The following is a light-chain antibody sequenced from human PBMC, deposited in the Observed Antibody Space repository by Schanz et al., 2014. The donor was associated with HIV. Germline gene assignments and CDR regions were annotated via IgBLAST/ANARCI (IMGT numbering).Light chain of an antibody. J-gene: IGLJ3*02. CDR3: SSYGGGDTLL. CDR2: EVS. CDR1: RSDIGTHDF. V-gene: IGLV2-8*01. Sequence: QSALTQPPSASGSPGQSVTISCTGTRSDIGTHDFVSWYQLHPGKAPKLMIYEVSKRPSGVPDRFSGSKSGNTASLTVSGLQADDEADYYCSSYGGGDTLLFGGGTKLTVL.